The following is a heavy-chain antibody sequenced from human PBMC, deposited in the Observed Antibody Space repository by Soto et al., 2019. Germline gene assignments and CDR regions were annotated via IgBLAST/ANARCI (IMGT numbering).Heavy chain of an antibody. CDR2: ISAYNGNT. J-gene: IGHJ5*02. V-gene: IGHV1-18*01. CDR3: ARGDSGSDVTWLAP. D-gene: IGHD1-26*01. Sequence: QDIGQGLEWMGWISAYNGNTNYAQKLQGRVTMTTDTSTSTAYMELRSLRSDDTAVYYCARGDSGSDVTWLAPRGQGTLVTVSS.